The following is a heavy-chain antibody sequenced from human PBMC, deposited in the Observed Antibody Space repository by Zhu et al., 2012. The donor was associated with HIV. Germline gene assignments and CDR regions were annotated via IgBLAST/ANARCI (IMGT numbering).Heavy chain of an antibody. D-gene: IGHD2-8*02. CDR1: GGSISSHY. CDR2: MYYSGTT. CDR3: GRVAVGYIGVIDY. V-gene: IGHV4-59*11. Sequence: QVQLQESGPGLVKPSETLSLTCSVSGGSISSHYWTWIRQPPGKGLEWIGYMYYSGTTKDNPSLKGRVTILGDTSKNQVSLKLSSVTAADTAVYYCGRVAVGYIGVIDYWGQGSPGHRLL. J-gene: IGHJ4*02.